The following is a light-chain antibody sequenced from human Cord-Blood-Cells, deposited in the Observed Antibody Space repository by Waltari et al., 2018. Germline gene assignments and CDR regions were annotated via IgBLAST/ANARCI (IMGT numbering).Light chain of an antibody. J-gene: IGLJ3*02. V-gene: IGLV2-23*01. CDR1: SSDVGSYNL. CDR2: EGS. Sequence: QSALTHPASVSGSPGQSNTIPCPRTSSDVGSYNLVSWYQQHPGKAPKLMIYEGSKRPSGVSNRFSGSKSGNTASLTISGLQAEDEADYYCCSYAGRVFGGGTKLTVL. CDR3: CSYAGRV.